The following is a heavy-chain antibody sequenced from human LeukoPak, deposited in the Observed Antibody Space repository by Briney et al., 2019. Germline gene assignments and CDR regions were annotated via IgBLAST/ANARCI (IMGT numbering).Heavy chain of an antibody. V-gene: IGHV3-21*01. CDR1: RFTFSTYT. D-gene: IGHD6-13*01. Sequence: GGSLRLSCAASRFTFSTYTMNWVRQAPGKGLEWVSSISGSSNYIYYADSVKGRFTISRDNAKNSLYLEMNSLRAEDTAVYYCARFSSWFDCWGQGTLVTVSS. CDR2: ISGSSNYI. J-gene: IGHJ4*02. CDR3: ARFSSWFDC.